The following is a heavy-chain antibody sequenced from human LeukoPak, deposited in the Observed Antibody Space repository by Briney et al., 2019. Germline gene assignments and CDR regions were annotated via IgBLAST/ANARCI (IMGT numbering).Heavy chain of an antibody. Sequence: PGGSLRLSCAASGFTFSDFEMNWVRQAPGKGLEWIAHVTTGGSTTFYEDSVRGRFTISRDNAESSVYLQLNSLGAEDTAVYYCATKVPGTSHFSSWGQGTLVTVSS. D-gene: IGHD6-19*01. V-gene: IGHV3-48*03. CDR1: GFTFSDFE. J-gene: IGHJ4*02. CDR3: ATKVPGTSHFSS. CDR2: VTTGGSTT.